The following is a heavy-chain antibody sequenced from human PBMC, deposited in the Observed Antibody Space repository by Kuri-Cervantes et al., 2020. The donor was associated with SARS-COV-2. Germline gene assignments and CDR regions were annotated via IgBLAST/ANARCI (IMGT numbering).Heavy chain of an antibody. J-gene: IGHJ6*03. CDR3: ARVYNWEYFYYLGV. CDR1: GFTFSDYY. Sequence: GGSLRLSCAASGFTFSDYYMSWIRQAPGKGLEWVSYISSSGSTIYYADSVKGRFTISRDNARDSVSLQMDSLRAEDTAIYYCARVYNWEYFYYLGVWGIGTTVTVSS. V-gene: IGHV3-11*04. D-gene: IGHD1-20*01. CDR2: ISSSGSTI.